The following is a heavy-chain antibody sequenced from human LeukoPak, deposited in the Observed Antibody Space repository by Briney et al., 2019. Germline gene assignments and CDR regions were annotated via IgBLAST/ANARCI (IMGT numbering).Heavy chain of an antibody. J-gene: IGHJ4*02. CDR2: TYYRSKWFY. CDR1: GDSVSSNSGV. Sequence: PSQTLSLTCAISGDSVSSNSGVWNWIRQSPSRGLEWLGRTYYRSKWFYDYAESVEGRIIVNPDTSKNQFSLHLNSMTPDDTAVYYCARDAPGQSYFDYWGRGTLVIVSS. V-gene: IGHV6-1*01. CDR3: ARDAPGQSYFDY.